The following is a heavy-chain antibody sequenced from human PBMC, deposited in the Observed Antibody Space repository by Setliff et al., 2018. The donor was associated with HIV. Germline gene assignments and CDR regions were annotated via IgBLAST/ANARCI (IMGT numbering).Heavy chain of an antibody. CDR3: ARLKIYEGTSKLSTFMRGVARKYYFES. CDR1: GGSISGHF. D-gene: IGHD3-16*02. V-gene: IGHV4-4*09. Sequence: ETLSLTCSVSGGSISGHFWSWIRQSPGKGLEWIGYIYGNGNTKYNRFLNSRVTMSVDTSKNQFSLRVTSVTAADTAIYYCARLKIYEGTSKLSTFMRGVARKYYFESWGQGKLVTVSS. CDR2: IYGNGNT. J-gene: IGHJ4*02.